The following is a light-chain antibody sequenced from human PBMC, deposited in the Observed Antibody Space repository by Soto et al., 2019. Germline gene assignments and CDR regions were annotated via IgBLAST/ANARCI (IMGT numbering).Light chain of an antibody. CDR1: QSVSSY. V-gene: IGKV3-11*01. Sequence: EIVLTQSASTLSLSPGERATLSWGASQSVSSYLAWYQQKPGQAPRLLIYDASNRATGIPARFSGSGYGTDFTLTTSSLETEDFAVYYCQQRSNWPRTFGQGTKVDIK. J-gene: IGKJ1*01. CDR3: QQRSNWPRT. CDR2: DAS.